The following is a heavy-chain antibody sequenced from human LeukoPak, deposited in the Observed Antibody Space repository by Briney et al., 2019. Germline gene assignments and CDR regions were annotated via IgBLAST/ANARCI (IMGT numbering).Heavy chain of an antibody. CDR1: GGSISSGDYY. D-gene: IGHD6-13*01. CDR2: IYYSGST. CDR3: ARWGSSWYGGSFDY. J-gene: IGHJ4*02. Sequence: PSQTLSLTCTVSGGSISSGDYYWSWIRQPPGKGLEWIGYIYYSGSTYYNPSLKSRVTISVDTSKNQFSLKLSSVTAADTAVYYCARWGSSWYGGSFDYWGQGTLVTVSS. V-gene: IGHV4-30-4*08.